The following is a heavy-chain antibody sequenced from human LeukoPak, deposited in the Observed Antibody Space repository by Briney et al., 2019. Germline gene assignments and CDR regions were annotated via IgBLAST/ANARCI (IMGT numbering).Heavy chain of an antibody. Sequence: PGGSLRLSCAASGFTFSDHYMDWVRQAPGKGLEWVAVIWYDGSNKYYADSVKGRFTISRDNSKNTLYLQMNSLRAEDTAVYYCAKEDCSSTSCYNDYWGQGTLVTVSS. CDR2: IWYDGSNK. CDR3: AKEDCSSTSCYNDY. CDR1: GFTFSDHY. V-gene: IGHV3-30*02. J-gene: IGHJ4*02. D-gene: IGHD2-2*02.